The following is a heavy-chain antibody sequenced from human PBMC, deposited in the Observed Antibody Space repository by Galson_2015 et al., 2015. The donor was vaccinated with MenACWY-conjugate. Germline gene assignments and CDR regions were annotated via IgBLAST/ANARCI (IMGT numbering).Heavy chain of an antibody. V-gene: IGHV2-70*01. CDR1: GFSLSTGGMC. J-gene: IGHJ6*02. CDR3: ARYYYGSGTYYFYAMAV. D-gene: IGHD3-10*01. CDR2: IDWDDDK. Sequence: PALVKPTQTLTLTCSFSGFSLSTGGMCVSWIRQPPGKALEWLALIDWDDDKFYSTSLKTRLTISKDTSKNQVVLTMTNMDPVDTATYDCARYYYGSGTYYFYAMAVWGQGTTVTVSS.